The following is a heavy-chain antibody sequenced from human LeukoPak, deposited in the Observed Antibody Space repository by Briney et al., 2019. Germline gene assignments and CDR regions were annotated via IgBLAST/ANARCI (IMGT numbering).Heavy chain of an antibody. CDR1: GYSFTSYW. D-gene: IGHD4-23*01. J-gene: IGHJ3*02. V-gene: IGHV5-51*01. CDR3: ARRERAVVTPNAFDI. CDR2: IYPGDSDT. Sequence: GESLKISCKGSGYSFTSYWIGWVRQMPGKGLEWMGIIYPGDSDTRYRPSFQGQVTISADKSISTAYLQWSSLKASDTAMYYCARRERAVVTPNAFDIWGQGTMVTVSS.